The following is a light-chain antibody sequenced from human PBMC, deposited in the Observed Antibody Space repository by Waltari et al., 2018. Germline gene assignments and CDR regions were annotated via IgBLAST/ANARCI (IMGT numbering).Light chain of an antibody. Sequence: EIVLTQSPDTLSLSPGERATLSGRASQSVSNPLAWYQQKPGQTPRLLTYDSTNRAAGIPARLSGSGAATDFTLSISSLEPEDSAVYYCQQRSDWPSITFGQGTRLEIK. V-gene: IGKV3-11*01. CDR2: DST. CDR3: QQRSDWPSIT. CDR1: QSVSNP. J-gene: IGKJ5*01.